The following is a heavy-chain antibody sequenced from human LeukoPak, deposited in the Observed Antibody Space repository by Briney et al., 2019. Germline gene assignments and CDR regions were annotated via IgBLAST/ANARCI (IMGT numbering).Heavy chain of an antibody. CDR1: GFTFSGYW. D-gene: IGHD3-10*01. CDR2: IKIDGSII. CDR3: ARRARPSGYFDY. Sequence: PGGSLRLSCAASGFTFSGYWMHWVRQAPGKGLVWVSRIKIDGSIIDYADSVKGRFTIPRDNAKNTLYLQMNSLRAEDTAVYYCARRARPSGYFDYWGQGTLVTVSS. V-gene: IGHV3-74*01. J-gene: IGHJ4*02.